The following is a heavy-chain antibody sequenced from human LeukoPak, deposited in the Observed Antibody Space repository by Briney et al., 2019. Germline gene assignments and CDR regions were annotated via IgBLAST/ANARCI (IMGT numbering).Heavy chain of an antibody. D-gene: IGHD5-12*01. CDR1: GFTFSTYS. CDR3: ARDGGYSGYDADC. Sequence: GGSLRLSCAASGFTFSTYSMKWVRQAPGKGLEWVPYISDSSAMYYADSVRGRFTISRENDKNSLFLQMNSLRAEDTAVYYCARDGGYSGYDADCWGQGTLVTVSS. V-gene: IGHV3-48*01. CDR2: ISDSSAM. J-gene: IGHJ4*02.